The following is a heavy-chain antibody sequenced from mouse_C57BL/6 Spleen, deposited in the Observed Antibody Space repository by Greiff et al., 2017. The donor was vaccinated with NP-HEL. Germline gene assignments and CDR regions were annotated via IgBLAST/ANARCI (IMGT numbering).Heavy chain of an antibody. CDR1: GFTFSSYA. Sequence: EVHLVESGGGLVKPGGSLKLSCAASGFTFSSYAMSWVRQTPEKRLEWVATISDGGSYTYYPDNVKGRFTISRDNAKNNLYLQMSHLKSEDTAMYYCARDGNYARVDAMDYWGQGTSVTVSS. CDR2: ISDGGSYT. CDR3: ARDGNYARVDAMDY. J-gene: IGHJ4*01. V-gene: IGHV5-4*01. D-gene: IGHD2-1*01.